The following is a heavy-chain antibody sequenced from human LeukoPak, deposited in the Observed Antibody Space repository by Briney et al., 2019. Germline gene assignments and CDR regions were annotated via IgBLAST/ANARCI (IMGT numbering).Heavy chain of an antibody. D-gene: IGHD3-10*01. CDR1: GFTFSSYS. CDR2: ISSSSSYI. Sequence: PGGSLRLSCAASGFTFSSYSMNWVRQAPGKGLEWVSSISSSSSYIYYADSVKGRFTISRDNAKNSLYLQMNSLRAEDTGVYYCARDRENYGSGSYSHWGQGTLVTVSS. CDR3: ARDRENYGSGSYSH. J-gene: IGHJ4*02. V-gene: IGHV3-21*01.